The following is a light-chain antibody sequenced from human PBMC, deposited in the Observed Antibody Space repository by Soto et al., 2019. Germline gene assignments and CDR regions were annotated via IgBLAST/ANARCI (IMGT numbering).Light chain of an antibody. CDR2: GAS. CDR1: QSVRSD. V-gene: IGKV3-15*01. CDR3: QQYNNWPPTYT. J-gene: IGKJ2*01. Sequence: EIVMTQSPATLSVSPGERATLSCRASQSVRSDLAWYQQKPGQAPRLLIYGASTRATGIPARFSGSGSGPEFTLTITSLQSEDFAVYYCQQYNNWPPTYTFGQGTKLEIK.